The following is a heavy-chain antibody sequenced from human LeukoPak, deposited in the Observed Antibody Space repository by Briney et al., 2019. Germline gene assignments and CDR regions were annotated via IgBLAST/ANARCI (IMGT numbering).Heavy chain of an antibody. CDR1: GFTFSTYP. Sequence: GGSLRLSCAASGFTFSTYPMIWVRQAPGKGLEWVSGISDSGGSTFFADSVKGRFAISRDNSKNTLYLQMTSLRAEDTAIYYCAKRSKLSCSSTSCPLDYWGQGTLVTVSS. J-gene: IGHJ4*02. D-gene: IGHD2-2*01. CDR2: ISDSGGST. V-gene: IGHV3-23*01. CDR3: AKRSKLSCSSTSCPLDY.